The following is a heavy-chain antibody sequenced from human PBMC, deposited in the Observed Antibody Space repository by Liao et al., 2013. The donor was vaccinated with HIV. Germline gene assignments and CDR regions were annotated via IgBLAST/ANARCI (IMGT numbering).Heavy chain of an antibody. CDR2: IYYSGST. V-gene: IGHV4-39*07. D-gene: IGHD3-3*01. J-gene: IGHJ3*02. CDR1: GGSISSSGYY. CDR3: ASSRTIFGVDAAGAFDI. Sequence: QLQLQESGPGLVKPSETLSLVCTVSGGSISSSGYYWGWIRQPPGKGLEWIGTIYYSGSTYYNPSLKSRVTISVDTSKNQFSLKLSSVTAADTAVYYCASSRTIFGVDAAGAFDIWGQGDNGHRLF.